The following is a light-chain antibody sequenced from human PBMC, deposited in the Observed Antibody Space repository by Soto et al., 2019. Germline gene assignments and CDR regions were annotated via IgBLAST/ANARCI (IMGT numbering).Light chain of an antibody. Sequence: ENVLTQSPGTLSLSPGERATLSCRASQSVDSSYLAWYQQKPGQAPRLLIYGTSSRATGIPDRFSGSGSGTDFTLTINRLEPEDFEVYYCQHYGSSIYTFGQGTKLEIK. CDR3: QHYGSSIYT. V-gene: IGKV3-20*01. CDR2: GTS. CDR1: QSVDSSY. J-gene: IGKJ2*01.